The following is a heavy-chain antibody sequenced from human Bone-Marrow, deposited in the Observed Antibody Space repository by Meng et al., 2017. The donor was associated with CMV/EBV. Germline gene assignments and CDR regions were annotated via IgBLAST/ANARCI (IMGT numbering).Heavy chain of an antibody. V-gene: IGHV3-30*02. Sequence: GESLKISCAASGFTFSSYAMHWVRQAPGKGLEWVAFIRYDGSKEFYADSVKGRFTVSRDNSRNTLLLQMNSLRAEDTAVYYCARDTPYGDYQDVWGQGTTVTVSS. CDR1: GFTFSSYA. D-gene: IGHD4-17*01. CDR3: ARDTPYGDYQDV. CDR2: IRYDGSKE. J-gene: IGHJ6*02.